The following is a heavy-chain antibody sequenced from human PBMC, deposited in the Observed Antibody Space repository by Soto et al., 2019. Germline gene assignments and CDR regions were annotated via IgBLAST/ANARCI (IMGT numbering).Heavy chain of an antibody. Sequence: SETLSLTCTVSGDSISSDYWSWIRQPPGKGLEWIGYIYYSGSTYYNPSLKSRVTISVDTSKNQFYLKLSSVTAAGTAVYYCAREVRGTTILLGYYYMDVWGKGTTVSVSS. CDR2: IYYSGST. CDR1: GDSISSDY. J-gene: IGHJ6*03. CDR3: AREVRGTTILLGYYYMDV. D-gene: IGHD5-12*01. V-gene: IGHV4-59*01.